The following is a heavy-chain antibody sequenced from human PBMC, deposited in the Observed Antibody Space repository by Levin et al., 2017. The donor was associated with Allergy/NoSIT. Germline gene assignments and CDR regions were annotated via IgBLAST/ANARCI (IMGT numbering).Heavy chain of an antibody. CDR3: ARAEISAAGPDY. D-gene: IGHD6-13*01. Sequence: ASVKVSCKAAEYTFTDHYMHWVRQAPGQGLEWMGVINPRGGTTNYAQKFQGRVTMTRDTSTSTVYMELSSLTSEDTAVYYCARAEISAAGPDYWGQGTLVTVSS. CDR2: INPRGGTT. V-gene: IGHV1-46*01. J-gene: IGHJ4*02. CDR1: EYTFTDHY.